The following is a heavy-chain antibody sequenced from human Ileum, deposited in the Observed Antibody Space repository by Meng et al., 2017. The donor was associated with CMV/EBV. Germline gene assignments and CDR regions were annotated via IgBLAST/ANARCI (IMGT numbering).Heavy chain of an antibody. Sequence: SQTRSLTCAISGDSVSSNSAAWNWIRQSPSRGLEWLGRTYYRSKWYNDYAVSVKSRITINPDTSKNQFSLQLNSVTPEDTAVYYCARDLGYSSSWRYYYGMDVWGQGTTVTVSS. CDR1: GDSVSSNSAA. J-gene: IGHJ6*02. D-gene: IGHD6-13*01. V-gene: IGHV6-1*01. CDR3: ARDLGYSSSWRYYYGMDV. CDR2: TYYRSKWYN.